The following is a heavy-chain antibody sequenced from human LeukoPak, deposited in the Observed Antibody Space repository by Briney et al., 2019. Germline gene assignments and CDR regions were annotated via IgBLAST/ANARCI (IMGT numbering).Heavy chain of an antibody. V-gene: IGHV3-23*01. CDR2: ISGSGGST. CDR1: GFSWSSEA. CDR3: AKSYNGYESKPDY. D-gene: IGHD5-12*01. J-gene: IGHJ4*02. Sequence: EGSLGLSCAATGFSWSSEAMSWVRQAPRKGLEWVSAISGSGGSTYYADSVKGRFTISRDNSKNTLYLQMNSLRAEDTAVYYCAKSYNGYESKPDYWGQGTLVTVSS.